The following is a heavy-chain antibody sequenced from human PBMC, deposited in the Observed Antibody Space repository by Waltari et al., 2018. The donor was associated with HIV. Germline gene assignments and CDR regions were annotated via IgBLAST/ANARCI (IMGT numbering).Heavy chain of an antibody. Sequence: EVQLVASGGGLVQPGGSLRLSCAASGFTFSTYWMHWVRQAPGKGLVCVFRINTDEIVTTCAGSVKGRFTIARDNAKNTLYLQMNSLRAEDTAVYYCAREISNNSGRYFDYWGQGTLVTVSS. CDR2: INTDEIVT. J-gene: IGHJ4*02. D-gene: IGHD1-26*01. V-gene: IGHV3-74*01. CDR3: AREISNNSGRYFDY. CDR1: GFTFSTYW.